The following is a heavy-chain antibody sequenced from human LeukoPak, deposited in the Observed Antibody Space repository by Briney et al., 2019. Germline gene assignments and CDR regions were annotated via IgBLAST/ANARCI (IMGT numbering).Heavy chain of an antibody. CDR2: IYYSGST. CDR3: ARGGSTLQNWFDP. V-gene: IGHV4-31*03. CDR1: GGSISSGGYY. Sequence: SETLSLTCTVSGGSISSGGYYWNWIRQHPGKGLEWIGYIYYSGSTYYNPSLKSRVIISVDTSKNQFALKLSSVTAADTAVYYCARGGSTLQNWFDPWGQGTLVTVSS. D-gene: IGHD5/OR15-5a*01. J-gene: IGHJ5*02.